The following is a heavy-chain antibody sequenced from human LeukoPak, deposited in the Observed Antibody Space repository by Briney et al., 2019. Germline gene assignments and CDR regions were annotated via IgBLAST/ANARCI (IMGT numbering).Heavy chain of an antibody. CDR1: VGSISSGSYY. CDR2: IYTSGST. Sequence: SETLSLTRTVSVGSISSGSYYWSWIRQPAGKGLEWIGRIYTSGSTNYNPSLKSRVTISVDTSKNQFSLKLSSVTAADTAVYYCARHPGDYWGQGTLVTVSS. V-gene: IGHV4-61*02. CDR3: ARHPGDY. J-gene: IGHJ4*02.